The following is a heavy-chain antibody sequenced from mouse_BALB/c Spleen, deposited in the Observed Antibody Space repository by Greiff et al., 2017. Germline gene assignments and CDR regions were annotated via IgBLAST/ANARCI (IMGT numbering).Heavy chain of an antibody. Sequence: QVQLKQSGPELVKPGASVKISCKASGYAFSSSWMNWVKQRPGQGLEWIGRIYPGDGDTNYNGKFKGKATLTADKSSSTAYMQLSSLTSVDSAVYFCARYSDYAAMDYWGQGTSVTVSS. CDR1: GYAFSSSW. CDR3: ARYSDYAAMDY. V-gene: IGHV1-82*01. CDR2: IYPGDGDT. J-gene: IGHJ4*01. D-gene: IGHD2-4*01.